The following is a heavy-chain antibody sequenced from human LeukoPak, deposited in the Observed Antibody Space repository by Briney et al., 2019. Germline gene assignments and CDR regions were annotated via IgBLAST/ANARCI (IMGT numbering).Heavy chain of an antibody. CDR3: ARGPPDGSGSYYPGAY. Sequence: PGGSLRLSCSASGFTFTSYSMNWVRQAPGKGLEWVSSISNRGDYIYYADSVKGRFTISRDNAKNTLYLQMNSLRVEDTAVYYCARGPPDGSGSYYPGAYWGQGTLVTVSS. V-gene: IGHV3-21*01. CDR1: GFTFTSYS. CDR2: ISNRGDYI. D-gene: IGHD3-10*01. J-gene: IGHJ4*02.